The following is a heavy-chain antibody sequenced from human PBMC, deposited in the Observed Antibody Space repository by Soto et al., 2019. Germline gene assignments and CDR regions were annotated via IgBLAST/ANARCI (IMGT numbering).Heavy chain of an antibody. V-gene: IGHV3-48*01. CDR3: ARVGDYGYYFDY. Sequence: GGSLRLSCAASGFNFNTYTMNWVRQAPGKGLEWLSYIGLSGGTKHYADSVKGRFTISRDSAENSLYLQMNSLRAEDTAVYFCARVGDYGYYFDYWGQGTLVTVSS. D-gene: IGHD4-17*01. CDR1: GFNFNTYT. CDR2: IGLSGGTK. J-gene: IGHJ4*02.